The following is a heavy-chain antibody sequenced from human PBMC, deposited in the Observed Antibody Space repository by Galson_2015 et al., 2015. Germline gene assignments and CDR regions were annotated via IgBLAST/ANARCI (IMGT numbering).Heavy chain of an antibody. CDR2: IYHSGTT. J-gene: IGHJ4*03. CDR3: ARRRGYFDH. V-gene: IGHV4-59*01. Sequence: SEPLSLTCPVSGASISSSYWSWVRQPPGKGLEWIGYIYHSGTTNYNPSLKSRVTISVDTSKNQFSLKLSSVTAADTAVYYCARRRGYFDHWGQGTLVPLSP. CDR1: GASISSSY.